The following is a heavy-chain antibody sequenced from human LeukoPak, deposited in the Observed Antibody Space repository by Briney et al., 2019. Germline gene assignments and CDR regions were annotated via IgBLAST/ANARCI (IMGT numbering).Heavy chain of an antibody. CDR3: ARAKKEYSSGWYTWFDY. CDR1: GGSISSSNW. D-gene: IGHD6-19*01. Sequence: PSETLSLTCAVSGGSISSSNWWSWVRQPPGKGLEWIGEIYHSGSTNYNPSLKSRVTISVDTSKNQFSLKLSSVTAADTAVYYCARAKKEYSSGWYTWFDYWGQGTLVTVSS. CDR2: IYHSGST. V-gene: IGHV4-4*02. J-gene: IGHJ4*02.